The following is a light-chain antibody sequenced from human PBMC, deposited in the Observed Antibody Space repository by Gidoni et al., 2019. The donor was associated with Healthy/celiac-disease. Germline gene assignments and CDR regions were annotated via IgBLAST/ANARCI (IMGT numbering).Light chain of an antibody. Sequence: IRMTQSPSSLSASVGDRVTITCRASQSISSYLNWYQQKPGKAPTLLIYAASSLQSGVPSRFSGSGSGTDFTLTISSLQPEDFATYYCQQSYSTPPYTFGQGTKLEIK. J-gene: IGKJ2*01. V-gene: IGKV1-39*01. CDR3: QQSYSTPPYT. CDR1: QSISSY. CDR2: AAS.